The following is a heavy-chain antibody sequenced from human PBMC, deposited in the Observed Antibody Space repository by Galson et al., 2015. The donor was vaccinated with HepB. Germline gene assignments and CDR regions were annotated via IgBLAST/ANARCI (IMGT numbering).Heavy chain of an antibody. CDR3: ARDVEGGRYGSERHYYFDY. Sequence: TLSLTCTVSGGSINSVGYYWTWIRQFPGRGLEWIGHIYYSGSTYYNPSLKSRVTISVDRSKNQFSLQLTSVTAADTAVYFCARDVEGGRYGSERHYYFDYWGRGTLVTVSS. CDR1: GGSINSVGYY. D-gene: IGHD3-10*01. CDR2: IYYSGST. V-gene: IGHV4-31*03. J-gene: IGHJ4*02.